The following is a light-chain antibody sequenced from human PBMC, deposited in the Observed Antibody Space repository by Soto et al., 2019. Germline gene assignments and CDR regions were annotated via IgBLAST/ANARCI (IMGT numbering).Light chain of an antibody. V-gene: IGKV3-20*01. CDR3: QQYGSSLPIT. CDR2: AAS. CDR1: QRVSGSY. J-gene: IGKJ5*01. Sequence: EIVLTQSPGTLTLSPGERATLSCRASQRVSGSYLAWYQQKPGQAPRLLLSAASSRATGIPDRFSGSGSGTDFTLTIIRLEPEDFAVYYCQQYGSSLPITFGQGTRLEIK.